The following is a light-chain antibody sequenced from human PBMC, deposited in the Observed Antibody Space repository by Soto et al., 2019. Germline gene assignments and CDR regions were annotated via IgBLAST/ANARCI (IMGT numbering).Light chain of an antibody. V-gene: IGKV1-39*01. CDR1: QSISSY. CDR3: QQSYSTLRD. J-gene: IGKJ2*01. CDR2: AAS. Sequence: DIPMTQSPSSLSASVGDRVTITCRASQSISSYLNWYQQKPGKAPKLLIYAASNLQSGVPSRFSGSGSGTDFTLTISSLQPEDFATYYCQQSYSTLRDFGQGTKLEIK.